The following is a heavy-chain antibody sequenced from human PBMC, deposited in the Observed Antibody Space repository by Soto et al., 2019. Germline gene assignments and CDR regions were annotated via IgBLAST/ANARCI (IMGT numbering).Heavy chain of an antibody. CDR3: ARGSYYYGSGSYSDFDY. D-gene: IGHD3-10*01. Sequence: GGSLILSCAASGFTFSSYSMNWVRQAPGKGLEWVSYISSSSSTIYYADSVKGRFTISRDNAKNSLYLQMNSLRDEDTAVYYCARGSYYYGSGSYSDFDYWGQGTLVTVSS. J-gene: IGHJ4*02. CDR1: GFTFSSYS. V-gene: IGHV3-48*02. CDR2: ISSSSSTI.